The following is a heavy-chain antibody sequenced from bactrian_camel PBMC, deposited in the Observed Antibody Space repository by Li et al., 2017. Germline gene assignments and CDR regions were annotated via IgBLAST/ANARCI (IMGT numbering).Heavy chain of an antibody. Sequence: QLVESGGGSVQAGGSLRVSCAVSGYSYREYCMGWFRQAPGKEREGVATIYIIDSQRTGSTAYTDSVKGRFTISRDNSKNTLFLQMDALKSEDTAVYYRVKDAPQPLVGGACGTDNYWGQGTQVTVS. CDR3: VKDAPQPLVGGACGTDNY. V-gene: IGHV3S1*01. CDR1: GYSYREYC. CDR2: IYIIDSQRTGST. D-gene: IGHD7*01. J-gene: IGHJ4*01.